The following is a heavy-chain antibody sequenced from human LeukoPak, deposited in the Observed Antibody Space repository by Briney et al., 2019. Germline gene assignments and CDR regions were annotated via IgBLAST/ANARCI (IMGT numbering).Heavy chain of an antibody. D-gene: IGHD3-10*01. Sequence: GGSLRLSCAASGFTFSSYAMSWVRQAPGKGLEWVSAISGNGGSTYYADSVKGRFTISRDNSKNTLYLQMNSLRAEDTAVYYCANMEIWFGGIDYWGQGTLVIVSS. J-gene: IGHJ4*02. CDR1: GFTFSSYA. CDR2: ISGNGGST. CDR3: ANMEIWFGGIDY. V-gene: IGHV3-23*01.